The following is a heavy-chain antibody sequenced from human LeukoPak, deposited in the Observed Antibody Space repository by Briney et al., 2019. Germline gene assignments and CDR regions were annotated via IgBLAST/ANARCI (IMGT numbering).Heavy chain of an antibody. V-gene: IGHV4-34*01. CDR1: GGSFSGYN. CDR2: INDNGDI. J-gene: IGHJ6*03. D-gene: IGHD5-12*01. CDR3: ARSVSDSADRGYDYYSFYYIDV. Sequence: SETLSLTCAVYGGSFSGYNWNWIRQTPEKGLEWIGEINDNGDIRYNPSLKSRLTISTDTSKNQFSLELRLANAADTAVYYCARSVSDSADRGYDYYSFYYIDVWGTGTTVTISS.